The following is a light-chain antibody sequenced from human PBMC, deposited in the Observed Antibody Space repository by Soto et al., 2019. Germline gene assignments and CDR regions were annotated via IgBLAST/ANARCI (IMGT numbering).Light chain of an antibody. J-gene: IGKJ3*01. V-gene: IGKV1-5*01. CDR2: NAS. CDR3: QQYDSYSPVT. Sequence: DIQMTQSPSTLSASVGDRVTITCRASQSITNWLAWYQQKPGKAPKLLVYNASTLESGVPSRFSGSGSGTEFTLTIISLQPDDVATYYCQQYDSYSPVTFGPGTKVDIK. CDR1: QSITNW.